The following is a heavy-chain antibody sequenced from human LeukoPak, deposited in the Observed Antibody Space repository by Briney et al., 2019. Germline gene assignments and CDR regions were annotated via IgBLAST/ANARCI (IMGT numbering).Heavy chain of an antibody. CDR3: SRSGGTRYYYYMDV. J-gene: IGHJ6*03. Sequence: ASVKVSYKASGYTFTSCDINWVRQATGQGLEWMGWMNPNSGNTGYAQKFQGRVTMTRNTSISTAYMELSSLRSEDTAVYYCSRSGGTRYYYYMDVWGKGTTVTVSS. CDR1: GYTFTSCD. CDR2: MNPNSGNT. V-gene: IGHV1-8*01. D-gene: IGHD2-8*01.